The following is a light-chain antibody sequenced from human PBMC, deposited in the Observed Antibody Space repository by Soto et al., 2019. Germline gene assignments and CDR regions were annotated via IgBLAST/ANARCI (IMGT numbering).Light chain of an antibody. J-gene: IGKJ1*01. Sequence: DIPMTQSPSSLSASIGDRVTITCRASQNISNFLNWYQQRPGKAPSLLIYAASSFQSGVPSRFSGSGSGTDFTLTISSLQPEDFATYYCQQSYSSPGTFGQGTKVEIK. CDR3: QQSYSSPGT. V-gene: IGKV1-39*01. CDR2: AAS. CDR1: QNISNF.